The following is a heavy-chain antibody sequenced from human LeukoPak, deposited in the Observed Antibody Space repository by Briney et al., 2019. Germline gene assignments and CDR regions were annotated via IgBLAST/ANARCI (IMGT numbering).Heavy chain of an antibody. D-gene: IGHD4-17*01. CDR3: ARGGAFDP. J-gene: IGHJ5*02. CDR2: MNPYSANT. Sequence: ASVKVSCKASAYTFTTYDINWVRQAPGQGLEWIGWMNPYSANTGYAQKFQGRVILTRDTSISTAYMELNSLTYEDTAVYYCARGGAFDPWGQGTLVTVSP. CDR1: AYTFTTYD. V-gene: IGHV1-8*01.